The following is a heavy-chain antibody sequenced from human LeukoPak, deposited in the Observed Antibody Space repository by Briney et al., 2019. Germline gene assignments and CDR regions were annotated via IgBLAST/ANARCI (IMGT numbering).Heavy chain of an antibody. Sequence: SVKVSCKASGGTFSSYAISWVRQAPGQGLEWMGRIIPILGTANYAQKFQGRVTITADKSTSTAYMELSSLRSEDTAVYYCARVRQQLGYWFDPWGQGTLVTVSS. V-gene: IGHV1-69*04. CDR3: ARVRQQLGYWFDP. CDR1: GGTFSSYA. D-gene: IGHD6-13*01. J-gene: IGHJ5*02. CDR2: IIPILGTA.